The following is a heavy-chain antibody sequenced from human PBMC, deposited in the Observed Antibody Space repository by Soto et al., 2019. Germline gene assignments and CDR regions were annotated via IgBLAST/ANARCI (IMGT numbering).Heavy chain of an antibody. Sequence: DVQVVESGGGLVQPGGSLRLSCVVSGFSFSSYWMTWVRQAPGQGLEWLAYMDQDGSQIYYVDSVRGRFTISRDNAKNSLYLQMNSLRVDDTAVYYCARDRGPNPPDYWGQGTLVTVSS. J-gene: IGHJ4*02. V-gene: IGHV3-7*01. CDR1: GFSFSSYW. CDR3: ARDRGPNPPDY. CDR2: MDQDGSQI.